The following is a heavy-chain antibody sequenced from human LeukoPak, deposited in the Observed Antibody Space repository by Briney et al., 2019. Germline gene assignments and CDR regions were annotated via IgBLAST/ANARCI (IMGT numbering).Heavy chain of an antibody. J-gene: IGHJ6*02. V-gene: IGHV3-23*01. Sequence: GGSLRLSCAPSGFTFSDYAMSWVRQAPGKGLEWVSAISGSGGSTYYADSVKGRFTISRDNSKNTLYLQMNSLRAEDTAVYYCAMSRHDYGDYGTGLYYYYGMDVWGQGTTVTVSS. CDR2: ISGSGGST. CDR3: AMSRHDYGDYGTGLYYYYGMDV. D-gene: IGHD4-17*01. CDR1: GFTFSDYA.